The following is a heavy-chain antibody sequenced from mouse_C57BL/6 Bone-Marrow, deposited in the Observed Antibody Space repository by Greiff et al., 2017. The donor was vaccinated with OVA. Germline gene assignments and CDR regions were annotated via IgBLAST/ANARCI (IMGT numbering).Heavy chain of an antibody. CDR3: TRGEEKFITTVVAHFDY. Sequence: QVQLQQSGAELVRPGASVTLSCKASGYTFTDYEMHWVKQTPVHGLEWIGAIDPETGGTAYNQKFKGKAILTADKSSSTAYMELRSLTSEDSAVYYCTRGEEKFITTVVAHFDYWGQGTTLTVSS. D-gene: IGHD1-1*01. V-gene: IGHV1-15*01. CDR1: GYTFTDYE. J-gene: IGHJ2*01. CDR2: IDPETGGT.